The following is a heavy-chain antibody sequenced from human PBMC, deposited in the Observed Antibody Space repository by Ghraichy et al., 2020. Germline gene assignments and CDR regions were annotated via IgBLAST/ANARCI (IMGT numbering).Heavy chain of an antibody. CDR3: ASGINYFDP. D-gene: IGHD1-7*01. CDR2: ITTSKGNT. J-gene: IGHJ5*02. Sequence: ASVKVSCKTSGYSFTNYGITWVRQAPGQGLEWMGWITTSKGNTHSAQKLQGRVTMSADTSTGTVYMELKSLTYGYTAVYYCASGINYFDPWGQGTPVTVS. V-gene: IGHV1-18*01. CDR1: GYSFTNYG.